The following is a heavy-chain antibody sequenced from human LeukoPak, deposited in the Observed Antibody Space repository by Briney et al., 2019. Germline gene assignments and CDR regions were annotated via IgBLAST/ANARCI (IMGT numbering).Heavy chain of an antibody. CDR3: ARDEQAAMTADFDY. CDR1: GFTFSSYA. J-gene: IGHJ4*02. Sequence: GGSLRLSCAASGFTFSSYAMHWVRQAPGKGLEWVAVISYDGSNKYYADSVKGRFTISRDNSKNTLYLQMNSLRAEDTAVYYCARDEQAAMTADFDYWGQGTLVTVSS. V-gene: IGHV3-30-3*01. D-gene: IGHD2-2*01. CDR2: ISYDGSNK.